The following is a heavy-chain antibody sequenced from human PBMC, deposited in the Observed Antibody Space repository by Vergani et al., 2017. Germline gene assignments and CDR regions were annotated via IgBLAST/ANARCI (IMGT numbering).Heavy chain of an antibody. CDR2: INAGNGNT. J-gene: IGHJ4*02. CDR1: GYTFTSYA. CDR3: ARGEGLRLGELSESFDY. V-gene: IGHV1-3*01. D-gene: IGHD3-16*02. Sequence: QVQLVQSGAEVKKPGASVKVSCKASGYTFTSYAMHWVRQAPGQRLEWMGWINAGNGNTKYSQKFQGRVTITRDTSASTAYMELSSLRSEDTAVYYCARGEGLRLGELSESFDYWGQGTLVTVSS.